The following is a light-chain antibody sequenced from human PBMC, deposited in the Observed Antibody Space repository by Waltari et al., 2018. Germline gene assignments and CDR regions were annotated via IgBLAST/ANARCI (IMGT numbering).Light chain of an antibody. V-gene: IGKV3-11*01. CDR3: QQRSNWPRT. CDR1: KIIGSY. J-gene: IGKJ2*01. CDR2: DAS. Sequence: EFGLQQSQATLSLSPGEGATLPCGPSKIIGSYLAWYHQKPGQPPRVLIYDASTRATGIPARFSGSGSGADFALTISSLEPDDFAVYYCQQRSNWPRTFGQGTKLEIK.